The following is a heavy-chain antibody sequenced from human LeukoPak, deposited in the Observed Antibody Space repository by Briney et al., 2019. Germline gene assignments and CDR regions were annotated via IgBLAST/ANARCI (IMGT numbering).Heavy chain of an antibody. CDR1: GASISSYY. CDR3: ARVVVQGYGDSFDF. Sequence: SETLSLTCTVSGASISSYYWSWIRQPPGKGLEWIGYISYSGGTNYNPSLKSRVTISVDTSKNQFSLNLSSVTAADTAVYYCARVVVQGYGDSFDFWGQGTLVTVSS. CDR2: ISYSGGT. V-gene: IGHV4-59*01. D-gene: IGHD4-17*01. J-gene: IGHJ4*02.